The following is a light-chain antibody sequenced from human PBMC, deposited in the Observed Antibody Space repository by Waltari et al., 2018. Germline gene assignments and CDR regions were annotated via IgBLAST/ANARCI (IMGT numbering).Light chain of an antibody. V-gene: IGLV1-40*01. CDR2: VIN. CDR3: QSYDISLSAYV. CDR1: SSNIGAGFD. J-gene: IGLJ3*02. Sequence: QSVLTQPPSLSGAPGQRVTISCAGNSSNIGAGFDVHWYQQFPGSAPRLLISVINNRPSGVPDRFSASKSGTSASLAVSGLQAQDEADYYCQSYDISLSAYVFGGGTKLTVL.